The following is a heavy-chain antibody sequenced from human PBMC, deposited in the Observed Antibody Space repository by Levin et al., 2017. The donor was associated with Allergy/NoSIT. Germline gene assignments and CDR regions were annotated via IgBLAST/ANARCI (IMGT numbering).Heavy chain of an antibody. CDR1: GFTFSNYG. CDR3: AKEGALADFDY. Sequence: PGGSLRLSCAGSGFTFSNYGMHWVRQAPGKGLEWVAVISYDGSNKYYADSVKGRFTISRDNSKNTLYLQMNSLRAEDTAVYYCAKEGALADFDYWGRGALVTVSS. J-gene: IGHJ4*02. D-gene: IGHD6-19*01. CDR2: ISYDGSNK. V-gene: IGHV3-30*18.